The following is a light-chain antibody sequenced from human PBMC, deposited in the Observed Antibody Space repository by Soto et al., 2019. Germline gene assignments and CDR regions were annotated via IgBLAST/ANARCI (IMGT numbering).Light chain of an antibody. CDR2: NNN. CDR1: TSNIGSNT. CDR3: AGWDDSLTGWV. J-gene: IGLJ3*02. V-gene: IGLV1-44*01. Sequence: QSVLTQPPSASGTPGQRVTISCSGSTSNIGSNTVNWYQQVPGTAPKLLIYNNNQRPSGVPDRFSGSKSGTSASLAISGLQSEDEADYFCAGWDDSLTGWVFGGGTKVNVL.